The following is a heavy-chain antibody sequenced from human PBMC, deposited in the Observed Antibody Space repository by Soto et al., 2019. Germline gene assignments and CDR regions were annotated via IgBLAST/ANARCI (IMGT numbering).Heavy chain of an antibody. CDR1: GGSISSYY. CDR3: ARTAYFSYGMDV. Sequence: PDTLSLTCTVSGGSISSYYWSWIRQPPGKGLEWIGYINHSGSTNYNPSLKSRVTISVDTSKNQFSLKVSSVTAADTAVYYCARTAYFSYGMDVWGQGTTVTVSS. CDR2: INHSGST. D-gene: IGHD5-18*01. J-gene: IGHJ6*02. V-gene: IGHV4-59*08.